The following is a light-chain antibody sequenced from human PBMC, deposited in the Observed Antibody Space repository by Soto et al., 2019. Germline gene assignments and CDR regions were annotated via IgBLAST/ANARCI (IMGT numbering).Light chain of an antibody. J-gene: IGKJ1*01. CDR1: QSISSW. Sequence: DIQMTQSPSTLSASVGDRVMITCRASQSISSWLAWYQQKPGKAPKLLIYQASSLETGVPSRFSGSGSGTEFILTISSLQPDDFATYYCQQYNSYSRTFGQGTKVDIK. CDR2: QAS. V-gene: IGKV1-5*03. CDR3: QQYNSYSRT.